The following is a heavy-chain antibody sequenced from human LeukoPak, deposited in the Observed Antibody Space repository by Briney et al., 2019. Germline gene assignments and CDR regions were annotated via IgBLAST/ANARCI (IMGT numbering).Heavy chain of an antibody. CDR3: AKDRRAGCPFDY. CDR1: GFTFSTYA. V-gene: IGHV3-23*01. D-gene: IGHD6-19*01. J-gene: IGHJ4*02. Sequence: GGSLRLSCAAYGFTFSTYAMTWVRQAPGEGLEWVSAISPRGDKTYYADSVKGRFTISRDNSKNTLYLQMNSLRAEDTAIYYAAKDRRAGCPFDYWGQGTLVTVSS. CDR2: ISPRGDKT.